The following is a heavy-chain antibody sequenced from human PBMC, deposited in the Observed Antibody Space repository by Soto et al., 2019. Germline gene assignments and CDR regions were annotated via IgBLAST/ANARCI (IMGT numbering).Heavy chain of an antibody. J-gene: IGHJ4*02. V-gene: IGHV3-23*01. CDR2: IPVIGERR. Sequence: PGGSLRLSCAASGFTFSSYGMSWVRQAPGKGLEWVAGIPVIGERRYYADSVKSRFTISRDNAKNTLYLQMNSLRVEDAAVYFCAREGDRYGTVCFDSWGQGTLVTVSS. D-gene: IGHD1-1*01. CDR1: GFTFSSYG. CDR3: AREGDRYGTVCFDS.